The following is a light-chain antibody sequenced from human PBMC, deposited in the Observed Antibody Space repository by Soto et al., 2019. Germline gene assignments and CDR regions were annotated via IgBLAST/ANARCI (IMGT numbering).Light chain of an antibody. V-gene: IGKV1-39*01. J-gene: IGKJ4*01. CDR1: QSISSF. Sequence: EIQMTQSPSSLSASVGDRVTITCRASQSISSFVNWHQQKPGKAPNVLINVASTLRSGVPSRFSGSGSGTDFNLTISSLQPEDFATYFCQQSFTTPLTFGGGTKVDIK. CDR2: VAS. CDR3: QQSFTTPLT.